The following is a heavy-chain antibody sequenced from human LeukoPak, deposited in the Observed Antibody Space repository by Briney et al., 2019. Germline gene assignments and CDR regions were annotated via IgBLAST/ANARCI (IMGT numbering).Heavy chain of an antibody. J-gene: IGHJ3*02. D-gene: IGHD6-13*01. Sequence: GGSLRLSCAASGFIFSSYGMHWVRQAPGKGLEWVAFIRYDGSKKYNADSVKGRFTISRDNSKNTLYLQMNSLRAEDTAVYYCARGEAIAAANDAFDIWGQGTMVTVSS. CDR1: GFIFSSYG. CDR2: IRYDGSKK. CDR3: ARGEAIAAANDAFDI. V-gene: IGHV3-30*02.